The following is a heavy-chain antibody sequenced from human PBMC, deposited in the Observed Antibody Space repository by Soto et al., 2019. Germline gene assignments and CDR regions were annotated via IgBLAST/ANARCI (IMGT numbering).Heavy chain of an antibody. CDR3: ARGFGIAAAYNWFDP. Sequence: SVKVSCKASGGTFSSYTISWVRQAPGQGLEWMGRIIPILSIANYAQKFQGRVTITADKSTSTAYMELSSLRSEDTAVYYCARGFGIAAAYNWFDPWGQGTLVTVSS. V-gene: IGHV1-69*02. D-gene: IGHD6-13*01. CDR1: GGTFSSYT. J-gene: IGHJ5*02. CDR2: IIPILSIA.